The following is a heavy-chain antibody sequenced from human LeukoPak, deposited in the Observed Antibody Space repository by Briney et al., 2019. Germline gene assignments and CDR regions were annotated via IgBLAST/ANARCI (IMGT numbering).Heavy chain of an antibody. Sequence: GSLRLSCAASGFTFSSYSMNWVRQAPGKGLEWVSSISSSSSYIYYADSVKGRFTISRDNAKNSLYLQMNSLRAEDTAVYYCARDMDTAMHDAFDIWGQGTMVTVSS. CDR1: GFTFSSYS. V-gene: IGHV3-21*01. D-gene: IGHD5-18*01. J-gene: IGHJ3*02. CDR3: ARDMDTAMHDAFDI. CDR2: ISSSSSYI.